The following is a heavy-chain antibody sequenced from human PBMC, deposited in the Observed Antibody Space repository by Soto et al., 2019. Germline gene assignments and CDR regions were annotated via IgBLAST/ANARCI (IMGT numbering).Heavy chain of an antibody. CDR1: GFTFDDYA. V-gene: IGHV3-9*01. Sequence: GGSLRLSCAASGFTFDDYAMHWVRQAPGKGLEWVSGISWNSGSIGYADSVKGRFTISRDNAKNSLYLQMNSLRAEDTALYYCAKVRIAVAPAKKGGEVYFDYWGQGTLVTVSS. CDR3: AKVRIAVAPAKKGGEVYFDY. D-gene: IGHD6-19*01. J-gene: IGHJ4*02. CDR2: ISWNSGSI.